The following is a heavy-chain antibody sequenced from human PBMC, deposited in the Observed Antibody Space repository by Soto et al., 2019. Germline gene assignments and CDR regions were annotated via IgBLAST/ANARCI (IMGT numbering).Heavy chain of an antibody. Sequence: GSLRLSCAASGFTFSSYGMHWVRQAPGKGLEWVAVISYDGSNKYYADSVKGRFTISRDNSKNTLYLQMNSLRAEDTAVYYCAKDLIRCTNGVCYRGGYYYYYYMDVWGKGTTVTVSS. CDR3: AKDLIRCTNGVCYRGGYYYYYYMDV. D-gene: IGHD2-8*01. CDR1: GFTFSSYG. CDR2: ISYDGSNK. V-gene: IGHV3-30*18. J-gene: IGHJ6*03.